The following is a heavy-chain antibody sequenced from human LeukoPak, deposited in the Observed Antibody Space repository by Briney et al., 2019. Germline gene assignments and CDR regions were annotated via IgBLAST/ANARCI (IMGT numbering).Heavy chain of an antibody. CDR1: GFTFNNYG. Sequence: ASVKVSCKASGFTFNNYGFSWVRQAPGQGLEWMGWISAYSGNTRYAQKIQGRVTMTTDTSTTTAYMSLRSLTSDDAAVYYCAREEYQLLRGSTYFDYWGQGTLVTVSS. J-gene: IGHJ4*02. V-gene: IGHV1-18*01. CDR2: ISAYSGNT. CDR3: AREEYQLLRGSTYFDY. D-gene: IGHD2-2*01.